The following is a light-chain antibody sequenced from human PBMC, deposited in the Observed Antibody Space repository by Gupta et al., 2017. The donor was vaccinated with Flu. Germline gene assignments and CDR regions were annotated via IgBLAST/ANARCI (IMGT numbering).Light chain of an antibody. CDR2: EDS. V-gene: IGLV1-51*02. CDR1: SSNIGDKY. J-gene: IGLJ3*02. Sequence: QSVLTQPPSVSAAPGQKVAISCSGGSSNIGDKYVSWYKKLPGAAPKLLIYEDSKRPSGIPDRVSGSKSGTSATLGITGLQTGDEADYYCGTWDTSLSAAVFGGGTKLTVL. CDR3: GTWDTSLSAAV.